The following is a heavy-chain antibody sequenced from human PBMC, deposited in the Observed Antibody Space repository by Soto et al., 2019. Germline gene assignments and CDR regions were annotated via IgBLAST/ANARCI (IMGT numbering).Heavy chain of an antibody. CDR2: IIPIFGTA. V-gene: IGHV1-69*01. CDR3: ARGGDCSSTSCYTSPFDY. CDR1: GGTFSSYA. J-gene: IGHJ4*02. Sequence: QVQLVQSGAEVKKPGSSVKVSCKASGGTFSSYAISWVRQAPGQGLEWMGGIIPIFGTANYAQKFQGRVTITADESTRTAYMELSSLRSEDTAVYYCARGGDCSSTSCYTSPFDYWGQGTLVTVSS. D-gene: IGHD2-2*02.